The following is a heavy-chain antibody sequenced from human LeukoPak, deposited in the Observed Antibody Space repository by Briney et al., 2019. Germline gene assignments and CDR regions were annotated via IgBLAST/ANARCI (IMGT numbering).Heavy chain of an antibody. D-gene: IGHD3-22*01. CDR2: INSDGINT. CDR1: GFTFSNYW. J-gene: IGHJ5*02. CDR3: ARDLGQYYDTSDNWFDP. V-gene: IGHV3-74*01. Sequence: GGSLRLSCTASGFTFSNYWMHWVRQAPGKGLVWVSRINSDGINTSYADSVKGRFTISRDNAKNTLNLQMNSLRVEDTAVYYCARDLGQYYDTSDNWFDPWRQGTLVTVSS.